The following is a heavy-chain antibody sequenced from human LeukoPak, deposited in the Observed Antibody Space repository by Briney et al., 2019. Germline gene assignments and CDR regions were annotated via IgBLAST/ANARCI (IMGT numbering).Heavy chain of an antibody. CDR2: IYYSGST. D-gene: IGHD5-24*01. CDR1: GGSISSYY. V-gene: IGHV4-59*01. J-gene: IGHJ3*02. Sequence: SETLSLTCTVSGGSISSYYWNWIRQPPGKGLEWIGYIYYSGSTNYNPSLKSRVTISVYTSKNQFSLKLSSVTAADTAVYYCAGRLWRRDGYNLSAFDIWGQGTMVTVSS. CDR3: AGRLWRRDGYNLSAFDI.